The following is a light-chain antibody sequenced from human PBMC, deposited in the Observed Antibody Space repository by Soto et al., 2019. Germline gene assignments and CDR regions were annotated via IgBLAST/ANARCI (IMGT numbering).Light chain of an antibody. CDR3: ATWDGSLDVVL. CDR1: SSNVGSHY. J-gene: IGLJ2*01. V-gene: IGLV1-51*01. CDR2: DNT. Sequence: QSVLTQPPSVSAAPGQKVTISCSGNSSNVGSHYVSWYQILPGTAPKVLIYDNTKRPSGIPDRFSGSQSGTSATLDITGLQTGDEADYYCATWDGSLDVVLFGGGTKLTGL.